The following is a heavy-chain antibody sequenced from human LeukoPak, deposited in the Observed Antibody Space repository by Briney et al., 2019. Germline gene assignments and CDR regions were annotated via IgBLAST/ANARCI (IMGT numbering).Heavy chain of an antibody. V-gene: IGHV3-33*01. CDR1: GFTFSSFG. Sequence: PGGSLRLSCVASGFTFSSFGMHWVRQAPGKGLEWVALICYDGSNTYYADSVKGRFTISRDDSKNTVYLQMNSLRAEDTALYYCARGFLHFDSWGQGTLVIVSS. CDR3: ARGFLHFDS. J-gene: IGHJ4*02. CDR2: ICYDGSNT. D-gene: IGHD3-3*01.